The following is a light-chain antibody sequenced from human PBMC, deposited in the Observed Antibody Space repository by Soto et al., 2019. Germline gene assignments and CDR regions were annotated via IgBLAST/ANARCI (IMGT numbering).Light chain of an antibody. J-gene: IGKJ3*01. CDR1: QSIGNF. V-gene: IGKV1-39*01. CDR2: AAS. Sequence: DIQMTQSPSSLSASVGDRVTITCRASQSIGNFLDWYQQTPGKAPKLLIYAASSLQSGVPSRFSGRGSGTDFTLTISSLQPEDFATYDCQQSYRTPFTFGPGTKEDIK. CDR3: QQSYRTPFT.